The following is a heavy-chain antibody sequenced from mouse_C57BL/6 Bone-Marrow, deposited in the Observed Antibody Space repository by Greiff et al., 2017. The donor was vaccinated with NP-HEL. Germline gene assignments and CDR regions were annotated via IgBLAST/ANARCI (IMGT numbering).Heavy chain of an antibody. CDR2: IDPENGDT. D-gene: IGHD2-1*01. CDR3: TTCYGNDY. V-gene: IGHV14-4*01. Sequence: EVKLQESGAELVRPGASVKLSCTASGFNIKDDYMHWVKQRPEQGLEWIGWIDPENGDTEYASKFQGKATITADTSSNTAYLQLSSLTSEDTAVYYCTTCYGNDYWGQGTTLTVSS. J-gene: IGHJ2*01. CDR1: GFNIKDDY.